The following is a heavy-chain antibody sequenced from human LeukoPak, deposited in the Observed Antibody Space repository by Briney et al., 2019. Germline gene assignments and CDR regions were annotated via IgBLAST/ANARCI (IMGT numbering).Heavy chain of an antibody. V-gene: IGHV4-34*01. CDR1: GGSFSGYY. CDR2: IDHSGST. CDR3: ARGGLIRYFGRYFDY. J-gene: IGHJ4*02. D-gene: IGHD3-9*01. Sequence: SETLPLTCAVYGGSFSGYYWSWIRQPPGKGLEWIGEIDHSGSTNYNPSLKSRVTISVDTSKNQFSLKLSSVTAADTAVYYCARGGLIRYFGRYFDYWGQGTLVTVSS.